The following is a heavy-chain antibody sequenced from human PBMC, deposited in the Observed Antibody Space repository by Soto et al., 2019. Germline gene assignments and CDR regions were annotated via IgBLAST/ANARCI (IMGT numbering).Heavy chain of an antibody. CDR2: IYYSGST. D-gene: IGHD2-2*01. J-gene: IGHJ6*02. CDR1: GGSISSGDYY. Sequence: SETLSLTCTVSGGSISSGDYYWSWIRQPPVKGLEWIGYIYYSGSTYYNPSLKSRVTISVDTSKNQFSLKLSSVTAADTAVYYCARQDCSSTSCYSYYYYGMDVWGQGTTVTVSS. V-gene: IGHV4-30-4*01. CDR3: ARQDCSSTSCYSYYYYGMDV.